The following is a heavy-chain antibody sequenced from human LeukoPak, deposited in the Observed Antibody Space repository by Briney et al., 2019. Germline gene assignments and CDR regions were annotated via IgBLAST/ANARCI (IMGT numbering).Heavy chain of an antibody. CDR3: ARIDYYDRSGTTWFDP. V-gene: IGHV4-38-2*02. CDR2: IYRSGST. D-gene: IGHD3-22*01. CDR1: GYSINSGYY. Sequence: PSETLSLTCTVSGYSINSGYYWGWIRQPPGKGLEWIGSIYRSGSTYYNPSLKSRVTISVDTSKNQFSLKLSSVTAAATAVSYRARIDYYDRSGTTWFDPWGQGTLVTVSS. J-gene: IGHJ5*02.